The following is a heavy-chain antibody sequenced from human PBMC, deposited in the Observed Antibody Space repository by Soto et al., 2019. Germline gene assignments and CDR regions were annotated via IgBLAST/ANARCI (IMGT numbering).Heavy chain of an antibody. CDR3: ARVADPYYYDSSGTGFDY. D-gene: IGHD3-22*01. Sequence: SVKVSCKASGYIFTNYGISWARQAPGQGLEWMGRIIPILGIANYAQKFQGRVTITADKSTSTAYMELSSLRSEDTAVYYCARVADPYYYDSSGTGFDYWGQGTLVTVSS. J-gene: IGHJ4*02. V-gene: IGHV1-69*04. CDR1: GYIFTNYG. CDR2: IIPILGIA.